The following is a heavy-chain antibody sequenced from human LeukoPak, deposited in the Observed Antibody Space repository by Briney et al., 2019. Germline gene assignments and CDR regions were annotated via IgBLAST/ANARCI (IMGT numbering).Heavy chain of an antibody. D-gene: IGHD5-18*01. CDR2: IDPSDSYT. Sequence: GESLKISCKGSGYSFTSYWISWVRQMPGKGLEWMGRIDPSDSYTNYSPSFQGHVTISADKSISTAHLQWSSLKASETAMYYCARKAMVGKFDAFDIWGQGTMVTVSS. V-gene: IGHV5-10-1*01. CDR3: ARKAMVGKFDAFDI. J-gene: IGHJ3*02. CDR1: GYSFTSYW.